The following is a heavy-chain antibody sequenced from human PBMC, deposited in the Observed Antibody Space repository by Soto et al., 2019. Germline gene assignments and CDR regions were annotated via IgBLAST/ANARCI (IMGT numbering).Heavy chain of an antibody. V-gene: IGHV1-46*01. D-gene: IGHD6-13*01. CDR2: INPSGGST. CDR1: GYPFTSYY. CDR3: ARGRIAADRYNWFDP. Sequence: VASVKVSCKASGYPFTSYYMHWVRQAPGQGLEWMGIINPSGGSTSYAQRFQGRVTMTRDTSTSTVYMELSSLRSEDTAVYYCARGRIAADRYNWFDPWGQGTLVTVSS. J-gene: IGHJ5*02.